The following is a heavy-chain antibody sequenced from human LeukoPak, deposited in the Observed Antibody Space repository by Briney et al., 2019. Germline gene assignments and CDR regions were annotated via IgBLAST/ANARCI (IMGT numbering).Heavy chain of an antibody. CDR2: ISSSSSYI. V-gene: IGHV3-21*01. CDR3: ARQIAAAGLPWHP. Sequence: GGSLRLPCAASGFTFSSYSMNWVRQAPGKGLEWVSSISSSSSYIYYADSVKGRFTISRDNAKNSLYLQMNSLRAEDTAVYYCARQIAAAGLPWHPWGQGTLVTVSS. J-gene: IGHJ5*02. D-gene: IGHD6-13*01. CDR1: GFTFSSYS.